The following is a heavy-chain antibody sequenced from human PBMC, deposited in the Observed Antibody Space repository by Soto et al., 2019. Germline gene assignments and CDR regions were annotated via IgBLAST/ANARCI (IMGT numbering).Heavy chain of an antibody. D-gene: IGHD1-7*01. V-gene: IGHV3-33*01. CDR3: ARENYGTFDY. J-gene: IGHJ4*02. Sequence: QVQLVESGGGVVQPGRSLRLSCAASGFTFSSYGMYWVRQAPGKGLEWVAVIWFDGSNEYYADSVKGRFTISRDNSKNTLYLQINSLRAEDTAMYYCARENYGTFDYWGQGTLVTVSS. CDR2: IWFDGSNE. CDR1: GFTFSSYG.